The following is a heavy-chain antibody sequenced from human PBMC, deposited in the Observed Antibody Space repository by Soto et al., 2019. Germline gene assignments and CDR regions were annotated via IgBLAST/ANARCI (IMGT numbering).Heavy chain of an antibody. J-gene: IGHJ5*02. Sequence: QVQLQESGPGLVKPSETLSLTCTVSGGSVSSGSYYWSWIRQPPGKGLEWIGYIYYTGSTNDNPSLQSRVTISVDTSKNQFSLKLSSVTAADTAVYYCARDPGCSSTSCYPNWFDPLGQGTLVTVSS. CDR3: ARDPGCSSTSCYPNWFDP. V-gene: IGHV4-61*01. CDR2: IYYTGST. CDR1: GGSVSSGSYY. D-gene: IGHD2-2*01.